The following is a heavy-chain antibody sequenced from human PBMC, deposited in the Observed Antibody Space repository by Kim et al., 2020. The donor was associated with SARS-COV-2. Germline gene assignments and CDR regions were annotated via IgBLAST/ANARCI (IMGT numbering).Heavy chain of an antibody. D-gene: IGHD6-19*01. V-gene: IGHV1-46*01. CDR3: ARVLSRGPHSGWYIHQAFDY. J-gene: IGHJ4*02. CDR1: GYTFTSYY. Sequence: ASVKVSCKASGYTFTSYYMHWVRQAPGQGLEWMGIINPSGGSTSYAQKFQGRVTMTRDTSTSTVYMELSSLRSEDTAVYYCARVLSRGPHSGWYIHQAFDYWGQGTLVTVSS. CDR2: INPSGGST.